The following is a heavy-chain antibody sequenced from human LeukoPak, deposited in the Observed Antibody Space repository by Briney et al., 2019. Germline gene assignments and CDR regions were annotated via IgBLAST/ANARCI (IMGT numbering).Heavy chain of an antibody. CDR3: AMGETFGPFDY. Sequence: GASVKVSCKASGYTFTSYYMHWVRHAPGQGLEWMGIINPSGGSTSYAQKFQGRVTMTRDTSTSTVYMELSSLRSEDTAVYYCAMGETFGPFDYWGQGTLVTVSS. J-gene: IGHJ4*02. V-gene: IGHV1-46*01. D-gene: IGHD3-10*01. CDR1: GYTFTSYY. CDR2: INPSGGST.